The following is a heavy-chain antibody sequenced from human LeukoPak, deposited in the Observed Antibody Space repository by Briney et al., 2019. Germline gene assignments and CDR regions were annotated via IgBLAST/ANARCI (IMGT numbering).Heavy chain of an antibody. CDR2: INSDGSST. CDR3: ARDRAAGAYPWYFDY. V-gene: IGHV3-74*01. CDR1: GFTFSSYW. Sequence: GGSLRLSCVASGFTFSSYWMHWVRQAPGKGLVWVSRINSDGSSTSYADSVKGRFTISRDNAKNSLYLQMNSLRAEDTAVYYCARDRAAGAYPWYFDYWGQGTLVTVSS. J-gene: IGHJ4*02. D-gene: IGHD3-16*01.